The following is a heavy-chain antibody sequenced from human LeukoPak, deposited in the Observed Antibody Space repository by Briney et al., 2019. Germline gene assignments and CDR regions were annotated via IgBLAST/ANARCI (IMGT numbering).Heavy chain of an antibody. D-gene: IGHD5-12*01. CDR2: ISDSGGST. CDR3: AKEGQWLRSYYFDY. Sequence: GGSLRLSCAASGFTFSSYAMNWVRQAPGKGLEWVSAISDSGGSTYYADSVKGRFTISRDNSKNTLYLQMNSLRAEDTAVYYCAKEGQWLRSYYFDYWGQGTLVTVSS. CDR1: GFTFSSYA. V-gene: IGHV3-23*01. J-gene: IGHJ4*02.